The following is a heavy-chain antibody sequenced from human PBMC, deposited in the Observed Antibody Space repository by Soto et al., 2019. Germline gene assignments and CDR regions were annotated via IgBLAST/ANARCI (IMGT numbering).Heavy chain of an antibody. CDR2: IKSKTDGGTT. CDR3: TTGPDYYDSSGYWFYYGMDV. Sequence: GGSLRLSCAASGFTFSNAWMNWVRQAPGKGLEWVGRIKSKTDGGTTDYAAPVKGRFTISRDDSKNTLYLQMNSLKTEDTAVYYCTTGPDYYDSSGYWFYYGMDVWGQGTTVTVSS. V-gene: IGHV3-15*07. J-gene: IGHJ6*02. CDR1: GFTFSNAW. D-gene: IGHD3-22*01.